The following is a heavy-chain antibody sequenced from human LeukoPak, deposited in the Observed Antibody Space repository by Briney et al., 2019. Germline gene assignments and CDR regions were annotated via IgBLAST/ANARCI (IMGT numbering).Heavy chain of an antibody. Sequence: GESLRISCKGAGYSFTSYWISWVRQMPGKGLEWMGRIDPSDSYTNYSPSFQGHVTISADKSITTAYLQWSSLKASDTAMYYCARENGDYFDYWGQGTLVTVSS. D-gene: IGHD3-10*01. V-gene: IGHV5-10-1*01. CDR2: IDPSDSYT. CDR1: GYSFTSYW. CDR3: ARENGDYFDY. J-gene: IGHJ4*02.